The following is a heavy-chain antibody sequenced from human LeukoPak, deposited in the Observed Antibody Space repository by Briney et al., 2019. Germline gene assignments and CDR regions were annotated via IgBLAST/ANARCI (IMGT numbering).Heavy chain of an antibody. CDR3: ARDSRYNNVGDY. Sequence: ASVKVSCKASGYSFIDYYIHWVRQAPGQGLEGMGWINPNSGGTNYAQKFQGRVTMTRDTSISTAYMELSRLRSDDTAVYFCARDSRYNNVGDYWGQGTLVTVSS. CDR1: GYSFIDYY. J-gene: IGHJ4*02. V-gene: IGHV1-2*02. D-gene: IGHD3-10*01. CDR2: INPNSGGT.